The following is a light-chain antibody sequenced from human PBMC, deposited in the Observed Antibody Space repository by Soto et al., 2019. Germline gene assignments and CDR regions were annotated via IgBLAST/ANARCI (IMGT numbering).Light chain of an antibody. CDR3: RQYDDLPPT. Sequence: DIVMTQSPDSLAVSLGERATINCKSSQSVLYSSNNKNYLAWYQQKPGKAPNLLIYDASNLETGVPSRFSGSGSGTDFTFTISSLQPEDIATYYCRQYDDLPPTFGQGTRLEIK. V-gene: IGKV4-1*01. CDR1: QSVLYSSNNKNY. CDR2: DAS. J-gene: IGKJ5*01.